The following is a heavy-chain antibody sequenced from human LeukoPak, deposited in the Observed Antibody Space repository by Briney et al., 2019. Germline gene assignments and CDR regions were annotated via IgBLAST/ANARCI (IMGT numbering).Heavy chain of an antibody. Sequence: PSETLSLTCTVSGGSISSYYWSWIRQPPGKGLEWIGYIYYSGSTNYNPSLKSRVTISVDTSKNQFSLKLSSVTAADTAVYYCARVGDSSGYSHDAFDIWGQGTMVTVSS. D-gene: IGHD3-22*01. J-gene: IGHJ3*02. CDR1: GGSISSYY. CDR2: IYYSGST. V-gene: IGHV4-59*01. CDR3: ARVGDSSGYSHDAFDI.